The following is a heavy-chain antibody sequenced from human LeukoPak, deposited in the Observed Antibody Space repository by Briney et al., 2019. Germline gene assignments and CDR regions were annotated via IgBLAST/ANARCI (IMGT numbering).Heavy chain of an antibody. V-gene: IGHV4-34*01. CDR3: ARGRGAYDSSGFGV. CDR2: IYHSGIT. J-gene: IGHJ3*01. D-gene: IGHD3-22*01. Sequence: SETLSLTCAVYGGSFSGYYWSWIRQPPGKGLEWIGYIYHSGITNYNPSLKSRVTISVDTSKNQFSLKLTSVTAADTAVYYCARGRGAYDSSGFGVWGQGTMVNVSS. CDR1: GGSFSGYY.